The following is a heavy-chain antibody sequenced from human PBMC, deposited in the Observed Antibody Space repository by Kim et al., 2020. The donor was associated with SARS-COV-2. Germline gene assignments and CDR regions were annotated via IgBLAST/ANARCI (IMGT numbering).Heavy chain of an antibody. CDR3: ARVNSGWFYQNAMDV. Sequence: DSVKGRFTISRNNSMNTLYLQMNSLRPDDTAVYYCARVNSGWFYQNAMDVWGQGTTVIVSS. D-gene: IGHD6-19*01. J-gene: IGHJ6*02. V-gene: IGHV3-30*01.